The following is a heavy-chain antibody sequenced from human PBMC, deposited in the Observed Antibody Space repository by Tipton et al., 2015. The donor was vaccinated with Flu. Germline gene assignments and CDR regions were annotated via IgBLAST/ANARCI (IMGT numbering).Heavy chain of an antibody. CDR2: IFHSGST. V-gene: IGHV4-39*07. Sequence: LRLSCSVSGDSMTSSRYYWGWIRQPPGKGLEWIGSIFHSGSTYYNPSLKSRVTISVDTSKNQFSLKLISVTAADTAVYYCARSTGDVCCDVDYWGQGTLVTVSA. CDR3: ARSTGDVCCDVDY. CDR1: GDSMTSSRYY. D-gene: IGHD2-8*02. J-gene: IGHJ4*02.